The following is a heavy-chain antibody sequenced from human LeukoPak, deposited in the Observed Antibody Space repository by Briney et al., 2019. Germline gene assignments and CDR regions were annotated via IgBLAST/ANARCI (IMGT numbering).Heavy chain of an antibody. CDR1: GFTFSSYA. CDR3: AKGGWYWYYLDY. CDR2: IKQDGSEK. V-gene: IGHV3-7*03. D-gene: IGHD6-19*01. Sequence: GGSLRLSCAASGFTFSSYAMSWVRQAPGKGLEWVANIKQDGSEKYYVDSVKGRFTISRDNAKNSLYLQMNNLRAEDMALYYCAKGGWYWYYLDYWGQGTLVTVSS. J-gene: IGHJ4*02.